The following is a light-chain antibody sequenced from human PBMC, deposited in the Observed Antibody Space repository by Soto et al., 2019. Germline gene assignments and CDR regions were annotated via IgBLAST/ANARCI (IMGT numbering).Light chain of an antibody. CDR2: EVS. CDR3: SSYTSSSTPYV. V-gene: IGLV2-14*01. Sequence: QSVLTQPASVSGSPGRSITISCTGTSSDVGGYNYVSWYQQHPGKAPKLMIYEVSNRPSGVSNRFSGSKSGNTASLAISGLQTEDEADYYCSSYTSSSTPYVFGTGTKVTLL. J-gene: IGLJ1*01. CDR1: SSDVGGYNY.